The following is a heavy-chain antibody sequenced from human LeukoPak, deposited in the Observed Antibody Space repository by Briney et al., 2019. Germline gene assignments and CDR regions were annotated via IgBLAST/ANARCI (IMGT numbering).Heavy chain of an antibody. V-gene: IGHV1-18*01. CDR3: ARVGAYCSSSSCFDY. CDR2: ISAYNGNT. Sequence: ASVKVSCKASGYTFTSYDINWVRQAPGQGLEWMGWISAYNGNTDYAQNLQDRVTMTTDTSTSTAYMELRSLRSDDTAVYYCARVGAYCSSSSCFDYWDQGTLVTVSS. CDR1: GYTFTSYD. D-gene: IGHD2-2*01. J-gene: IGHJ4*02.